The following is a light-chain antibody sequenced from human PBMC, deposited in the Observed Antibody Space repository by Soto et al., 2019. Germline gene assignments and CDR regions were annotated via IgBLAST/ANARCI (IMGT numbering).Light chain of an antibody. CDR2: DVT. CDR1: SSDVGGYNY. J-gene: IGLJ2*01. CDR3: CSYAGSNIVV. Sequence: QSALTQPRSVSGSPGQSVAISCTGTSSDVGGYNYVSWYLQHPGRAPKLLLYDVTKRPSGVPDRFSGSKSGNTASLTISGLQADAEADYYCCSYAGSNIVVLGGGTKVTVL. V-gene: IGLV2-11*01.